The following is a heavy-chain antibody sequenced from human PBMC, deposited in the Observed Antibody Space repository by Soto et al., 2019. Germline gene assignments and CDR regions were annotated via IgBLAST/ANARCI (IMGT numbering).Heavy chain of an antibody. D-gene: IGHD5-12*01. Sequence: ASVKVSCKASGYTFTSYGISWVRQAPGQGLEWMGWISTYNGNTNYAQKLQGRVTMTTDTSTSTAYMELRSLRSDDTAVYYCALKKRGIVAPLNDAFDIWGQGTMVTVSS. CDR2: ISTYNGNT. J-gene: IGHJ3*02. CDR3: ALKKRGIVAPLNDAFDI. V-gene: IGHV1-18*01. CDR1: GYTFTSYG.